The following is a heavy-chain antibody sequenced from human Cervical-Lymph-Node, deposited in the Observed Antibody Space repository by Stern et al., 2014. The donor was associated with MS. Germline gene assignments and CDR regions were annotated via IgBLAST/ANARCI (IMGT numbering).Heavy chain of an antibody. CDR3: TSKGRRY. V-gene: IGHV3-49*03. Sequence: EVQLVQSGGGLVQPGGSLRLSCKASGFTFGDYALNWFRQAPGKGLEWVGFIRSKAYGGTTEYAASVKGRFTISRDDSKSIAYLQMNSLKTEDTAVYYCTSKGRRYWGQGTLVTVSS. CDR2: IRSKAYGGTT. J-gene: IGHJ4*02. CDR1: GFTFGDYA.